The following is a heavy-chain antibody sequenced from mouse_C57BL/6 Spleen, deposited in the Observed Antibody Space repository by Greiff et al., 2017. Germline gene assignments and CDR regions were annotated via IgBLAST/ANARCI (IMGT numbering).Heavy chain of an antibody. J-gene: IGHJ2*01. D-gene: IGHD2-4*01. CDR1: GFTFSDAW. CDR2: IRNKANNHAT. V-gene: IGHV6-6*01. Sequence: DVKLQESGGGLVQPGGSMKLSCAASGFTFSDAWMDWVRQSPEKGLEWVAEIRNKANNHATYYAESVKGRFTISRDDSKSSVYLQMNSLRAEDTGIYYCTRKGDDYDVFDYWGQGTTLTVSS. CDR3: TRKGDDYDVFDY.